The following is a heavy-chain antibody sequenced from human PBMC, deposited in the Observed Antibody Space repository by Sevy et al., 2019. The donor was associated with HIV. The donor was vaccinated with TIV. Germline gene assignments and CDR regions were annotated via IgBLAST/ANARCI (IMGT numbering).Heavy chain of an antibody. Sequence: AENLSLTCSVSGGSISNYYWSWIRQPPGKGLQGIGYVYYSGSTNYNPSLKSRVTISVGTSKNQFSLKLSSVAGADTAVYYCARVLSGAYGMDVWGQGATVTVSS. CDR3: ARVLSGAYGMDV. CDR2: VYYSGST. V-gene: IGHV4-59*01. D-gene: IGHD1-26*01. J-gene: IGHJ6*02. CDR1: GGSISNYY.